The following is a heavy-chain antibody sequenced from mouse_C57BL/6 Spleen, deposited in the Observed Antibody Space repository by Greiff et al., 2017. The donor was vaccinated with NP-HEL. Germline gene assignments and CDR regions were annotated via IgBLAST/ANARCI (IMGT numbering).Heavy chain of an antibody. D-gene: IGHD2-2*01. CDR2: IRSKSNNYAT. Sequence: EVKLVESGGGLVQPKGSLKLSCAASGFSFNTYAMNWVRQAPGKGLEWVARIRSKSNNYATYYADSVKDRFTISRDDSESMLYLQMNNLKTEDTAMYYCVRHEDGLWFYYAMDYWGQGTSVTVSS. V-gene: IGHV10-1*01. CDR3: VRHEDGLWFYYAMDY. CDR1: GFSFNTYA. J-gene: IGHJ4*01.